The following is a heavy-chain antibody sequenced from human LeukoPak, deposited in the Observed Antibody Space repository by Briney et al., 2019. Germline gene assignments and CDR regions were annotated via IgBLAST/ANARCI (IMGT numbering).Heavy chain of an antibody. D-gene: IGHD1-26*01. CDR1: GGPFSGYY. CDR2: INHSGST. J-gene: IGHJ6*03. CDR3: AKGGGSYAGDYYYYMDV. Sequence: PSETLSLTCAVYGGPFSGYYWSWIRQPPGKGLEWIGEINHSGSTNYNPSLESRVTISVDTSKHQFSLKLSSVTAADTAVYYCAKGGGSYAGDYYYYMDVWGKGTTVTISS. V-gene: IGHV4-34*01.